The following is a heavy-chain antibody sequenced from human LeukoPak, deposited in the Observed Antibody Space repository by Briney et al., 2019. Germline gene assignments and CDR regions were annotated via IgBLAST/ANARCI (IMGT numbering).Heavy chain of an antibody. CDR3: AREDSSSWYYFDY. Sequence: SQTLSLTCAISGDSVSSNSAAWNWIRQSPSRGLEWLGRTYYRSKWYNDYAVSVKSRITINPDTSKNQFSLKLSSVTAADTAVYYCAREDSSSWYYFDYWGQGTLVTVSS. CDR2: TYYRSKWYN. CDR1: GDSVSSNSAA. V-gene: IGHV6-1*01. D-gene: IGHD6-13*01. J-gene: IGHJ4*02.